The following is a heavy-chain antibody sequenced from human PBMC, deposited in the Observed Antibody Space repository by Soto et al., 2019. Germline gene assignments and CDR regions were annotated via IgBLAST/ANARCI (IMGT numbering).Heavy chain of an antibody. CDR2: VSAYNGNT. CDR3: SRGGSSWQPHEDY. D-gene: IGHD6-13*01. Sequence: QVQLVQSGAEVKKPGASMMVSCKASGFTFTSYGISWVRQAPGQGLEWMGWVSAYNGNTHYAQKLQGRVTMTTDTSTTTAYMELRSRRSDDTAVYYCSRGGSSWQPHEDYWGQGTLVTVSS. V-gene: IGHV1-18*01. J-gene: IGHJ4*02. CDR1: GFTFTSYG.